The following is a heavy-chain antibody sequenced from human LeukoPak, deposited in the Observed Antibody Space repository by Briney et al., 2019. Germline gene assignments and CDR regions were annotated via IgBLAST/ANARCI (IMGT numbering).Heavy chain of an antibody. J-gene: IGHJ4*02. CDR3: ASHYIWGSYRYIDN. CDR2: MYYNGAI. V-gene: IGHV4-39*02. D-gene: IGHD3-16*02. CDR1: GASVGSSSYY. Sequence: SETLSLTCTVSGASVGSSSYYWGWIRQTPERGLEWIVSMYYNGAIYYNPSLKSRVSISTDKAKNLFSLKLSSVTAADTAVYYCASHYIWGSYRYIDNWGQGTQVTVSS.